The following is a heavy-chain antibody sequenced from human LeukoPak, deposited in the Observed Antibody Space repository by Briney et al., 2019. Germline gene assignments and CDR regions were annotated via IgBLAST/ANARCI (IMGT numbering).Heavy chain of an antibody. CDR2: IYYSGST. V-gene: IGHV4-59*12. D-gene: IGHD2-2*01. CDR1: GGSISTYY. CDR3: ARDQVVVVPAAVDAFDI. Sequence: KPSETLSLTCTVSGGSISTYYWSWIRQPPGKGLEWIGHIYYSGSTNYNPSLKSRVTISVDTSKNQFSLKLRSVTAADTAVYYCARDQVVVVPAAVDAFDIWGQGTMVTVSS. J-gene: IGHJ3*02.